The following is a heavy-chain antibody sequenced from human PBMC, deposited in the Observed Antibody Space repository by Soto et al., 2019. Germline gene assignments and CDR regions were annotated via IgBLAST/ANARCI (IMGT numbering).Heavy chain of an antibody. J-gene: IGHJ4*02. Sequence: GESLKISCKASEDIFTNYWIGWVRQMPGRGLEWMGITYPGDSDTRYSPSFEGQVTFSVDKSINTAYLHLSTLKASDTAMFYCVRRRGYSSSGAFDYWAQGTLVTVSS. CDR3: VRRRGYSSSGAFDY. V-gene: IGHV5-51*01. CDR2: TYPGDSDT. D-gene: IGHD6-6*01. CDR1: EDIFTNYW.